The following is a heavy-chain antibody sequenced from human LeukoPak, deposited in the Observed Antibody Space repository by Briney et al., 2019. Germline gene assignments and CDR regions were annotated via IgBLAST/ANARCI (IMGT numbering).Heavy chain of an antibody. CDR3: ARVPYNYYDFWSGYYGYYYYYYMDV. CDR1: GFTFSSYA. D-gene: IGHD3-3*01. V-gene: IGHV3-20*04. CDR2: INWNGGST. J-gene: IGHJ6*03. Sequence: GGSLRLSCAASGFTFSSYAMSWVRQAPGKGLEWVSGINWNGGSTGYADSVKGRFTISRDNAKNSLYLQMNSLRAEDTALYYCARVPYNYYDFWSGYYGYYYYYYMDVWGKGTTVTVSS.